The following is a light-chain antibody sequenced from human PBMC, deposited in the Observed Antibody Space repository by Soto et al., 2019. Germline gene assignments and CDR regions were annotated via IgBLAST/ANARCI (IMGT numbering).Light chain of an antibody. CDR3: LNYSEWHRWT. CDR2: GAS. CDR1: QSVASS. Sequence: EILFTQSPATLSLSPGERPTLSCWASQSVASSLAWYQQQPGQATRLLIYGASTRASGVPARFSGSASGADFTLTISSLQSEDFADYYCLNYSEWHRWTFGQGTKVDIK. J-gene: IGKJ1*01. V-gene: IGKV3-15*01.